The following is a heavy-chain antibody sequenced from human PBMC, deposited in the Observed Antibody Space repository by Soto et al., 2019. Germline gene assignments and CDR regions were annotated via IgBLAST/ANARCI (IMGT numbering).Heavy chain of an antibody. Sequence: QVQLQQWGAGLLKPSETLSLTCAVYGGSFSGYYWSWIRQPPGKGLEWIGEINHSGSTNYNPSLKGRVTISVDKSKNQFSLKLTSVTAADTAVYYCARDATAPAATGRNYFDYWVQGTLVTVSS. CDR1: GGSFSGYY. J-gene: IGHJ4*02. CDR2: INHSGST. CDR3: ARDATAPAATGRNYFDY. V-gene: IGHV4-34*01. D-gene: IGHD2-15*01.